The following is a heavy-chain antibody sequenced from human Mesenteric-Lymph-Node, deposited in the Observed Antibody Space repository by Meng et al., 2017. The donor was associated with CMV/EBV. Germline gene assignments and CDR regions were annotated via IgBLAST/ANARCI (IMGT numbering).Heavy chain of an antibody. J-gene: IGHJ4*02. D-gene: IGHD3-10*01. V-gene: IGHV3-48*03. CDR2: ISNSGSNT. Sequence: GESLKISCTVSGFTFGDYEMNWVRQAPGKGLEWISYISNSGSNTYNADSVKGRFTVSRDNPKNSLYLQMDTLRTEDTAIYYCASLRLYGGSGSYYRDFDSWGQGTLVTVSS. CDR1: GFTFGDYE. CDR3: ASLRLYGGSGSYYRDFDS.